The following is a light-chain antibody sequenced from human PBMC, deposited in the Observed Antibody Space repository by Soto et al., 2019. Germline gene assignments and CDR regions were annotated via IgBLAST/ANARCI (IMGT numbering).Light chain of an antibody. CDR3: QQLKSFPSN. CDR1: QDIGFY. J-gene: IGKJ2*01. Sequence: DIQLTQSPPFLSASVGDRVTITCRARQDIGFYLAWFQQKPGRAPNILMYAASTSQSGVPSRFRRSGSGTELTLTINGLQPDDCVSYYYQQLKSFPSNFGQGTKLEIK. CDR2: AAS. V-gene: IGKV1-9*01.